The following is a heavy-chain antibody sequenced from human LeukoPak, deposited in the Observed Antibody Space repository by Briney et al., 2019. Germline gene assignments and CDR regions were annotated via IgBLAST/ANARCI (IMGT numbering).Heavy chain of an antibody. Sequence: GGSLRLSCAASGLTFSGSWMSWVRQPPGQGLEWVALIDRDGGEKYYADSVKGRFNISRDNTKNSLYLQMNSLIPEDTAVYYCAKSGTYFDFDHWGQGTLVTVTS. V-gene: IGHV3-7*01. CDR2: IDRDGGEK. D-gene: IGHD2-21*01. J-gene: IGHJ4*02. CDR3: AKSGTYFDFDH. CDR1: GLTFSGSW.